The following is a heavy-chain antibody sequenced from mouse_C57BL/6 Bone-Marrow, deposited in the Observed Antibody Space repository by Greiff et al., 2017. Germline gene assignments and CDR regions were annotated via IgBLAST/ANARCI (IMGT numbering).Heavy chain of an antibody. CDR2: IYPGSGST. CDR3: ARPYYGSSLDY. J-gene: IGHJ2*01. CDR1: GYTFTSYW. D-gene: IGHD1-1*01. Sequence: ESGAELVKPGASVKMSCKASGYTFTSYWITWVKQRPGQGLEWIGDIYPGSGSTNYNEKFKSKATLTVDTSSSTAYMQLSSLTSEDSAVYYCARPYYGSSLDYWGQGTTLTVSS. V-gene: IGHV1-55*01.